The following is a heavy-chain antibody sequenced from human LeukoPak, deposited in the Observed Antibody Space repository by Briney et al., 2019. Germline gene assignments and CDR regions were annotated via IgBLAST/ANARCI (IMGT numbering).Heavy chain of an antibody. CDR2: LSGSAGST. V-gene: IGHV3-23*01. CDR3: ARRDSSGY. J-gene: IGHJ4*02. D-gene: IGHD3-22*01. CDR1: GFTFSSYA. Sequence: HSGGSLRLSCAASGFTFSSYAMSWVRQAPGKGLEWVSALSGSAGSTYYADSVTGRFTISRDNAKNSLYLQMNGLRAEDTAVYYCARRDSSGYWGQGTLVTVSS.